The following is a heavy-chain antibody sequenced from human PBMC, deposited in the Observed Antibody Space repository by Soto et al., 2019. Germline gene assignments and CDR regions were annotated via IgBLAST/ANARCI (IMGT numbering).Heavy chain of an antibody. CDR2: ISGSGGST. D-gene: IGHD3-10*01. CDR1: GFTFGSYA. CDR3: AKTEASFGVDYFDY. V-gene: IGHV3-23*01. J-gene: IGHJ4*02. Sequence: GGSLRLACAASGFTFGSYAMSWVRQAPGKGLEWVSAISGSGGSTYYADSVKGRFTISRDNSKNTLYMQRNSLRAEDTAVYYCAKTEASFGVDYFDYWGQGTLVTVSS.